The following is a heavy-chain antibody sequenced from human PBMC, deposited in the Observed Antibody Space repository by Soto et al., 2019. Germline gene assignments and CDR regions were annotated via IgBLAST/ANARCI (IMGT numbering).Heavy chain of an antibody. CDR3: IQSRGGGDCLQSYASYYYYGMDV. Sequence: QITLKESGPTLVKPTQTLTLTCTFSAFSLSTGGVGVGWIRQRPGKALEWFAFIYWDDDKRYSPSLRSRLTITKDTSKNQVVLTMPNMDPVDTATYYCIQSRGGGDCLQSYASYYYYGMDVWGQGTTVTVSS. V-gene: IGHV2-5*02. CDR1: AFSLSTGGVG. D-gene: IGHD2-21*02. J-gene: IGHJ6*02. CDR2: IYWDDDK.